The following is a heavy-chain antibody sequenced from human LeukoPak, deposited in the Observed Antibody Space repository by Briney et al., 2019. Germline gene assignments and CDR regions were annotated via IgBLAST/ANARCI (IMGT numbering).Heavy chain of an antibody. J-gene: IGHJ4*02. CDR1: GFTFSSYA. D-gene: IGHD6-6*01. CDR2: ISGSGAST. CDR3: AKDEGVGYSSFY. Sequence: PGGSLRLPCAASGFTFSSYAMSWVRRAPGKGLEWVSGISGSGASTYYADSVKGRFTISRDNSKNTLYLQVNSLRAEDTAVYYCAKDEGVGYSSFYWGQGTVVTVPS. V-gene: IGHV3-23*01.